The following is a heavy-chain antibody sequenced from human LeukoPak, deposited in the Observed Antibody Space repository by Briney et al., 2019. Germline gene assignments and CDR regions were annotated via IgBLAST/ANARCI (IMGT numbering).Heavy chain of an antibody. CDR1: GYTFTSYG. J-gene: IGHJ4*02. CDR3: ARVDLYTYYYGSGSIDY. CDR2: ISAYNGNT. V-gene: IGHV1-18*01. D-gene: IGHD3-10*01. Sequence: GASVKVSCKASGYTFTSYGISWVRQAPGQGLEWMGWISAYNGNTNYAQKLQGRVTMTTDTSTSTAYMELRSLRSDDTAVYYCARVDLYTYYYGSGSIDYWGQGTLVTVSS.